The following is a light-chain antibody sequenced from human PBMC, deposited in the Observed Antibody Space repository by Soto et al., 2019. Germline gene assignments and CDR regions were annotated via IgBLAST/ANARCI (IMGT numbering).Light chain of an antibody. V-gene: IGKV3-11*01. Sequence: EIVLTQSPPTLSLSPGESATLSCRASQSVSSYFSWYQQKPVQAPRLVIYDASNGATGIPPRFSGSGSGTDFTLTISSLEPEDFAVYYCQQRINWPPMFTFGQGTKLEIK. CDR2: DAS. CDR1: QSVSSY. J-gene: IGKJ2*01. CDR3: QQRINWPPMFT.